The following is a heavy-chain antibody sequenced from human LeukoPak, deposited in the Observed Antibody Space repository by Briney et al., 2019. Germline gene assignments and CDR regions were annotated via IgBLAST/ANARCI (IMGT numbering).Heavy chain of an antibody. CDR1: GYTFTNYG. J-gene: IGHJ5*02. Sequence: ASVKVSCKASGYTFTNYGIIWVRQAPGRGLEWMGWNSAYNDNTNYAQKFQGRVTMTTDTSTNTAYMELRSLTSDDTAVYYCARGRSSSWTRNWFDPWGQGTLVTVSS. CDR3: ARGRSSSWTRNWFDP. V-gene: IGHV1-18*01. D-gene: IGHD6-13*01. CDR2: NSAYNDNT.